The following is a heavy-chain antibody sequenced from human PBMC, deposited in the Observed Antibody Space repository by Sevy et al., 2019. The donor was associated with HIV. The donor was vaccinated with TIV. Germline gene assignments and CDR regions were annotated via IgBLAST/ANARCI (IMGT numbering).Heavy chain of an antibody. CDR1: GGSISSGDYY. CDR2: IYYSGST. V-gene: IGHV4-30-4*01. D-gene: IGHD2-2*01. Sequence: SETLSLTCTVSGGSISSGDYYWSWIRQPPGKGLEWIGYIYYSGSTYYNPSLKSRVTISVDTSKNQFSLKLSSVTAADTAVYYCARDIVVVPAAIGGWFDPWCQGTLVTVSS. J-gene: IGHJ5*02. CDR3: ARDIVVVPAAIGGWFDP.